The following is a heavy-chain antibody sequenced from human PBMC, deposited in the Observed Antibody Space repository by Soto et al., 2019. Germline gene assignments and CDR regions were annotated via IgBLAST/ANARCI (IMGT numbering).Heavy chain of an antibody. D-gene: IGHD6-19*01. J-gene: IGHJ4*02. CDR1: GYTFTSYG. CDR3: ARDQSGFRYSSGWYDY. Sequence: QVQLVQSGAEVKKPGASVKVSSKASGYTFTSYGISWVRQAPGQGLEWMGWISAYNGNTNYAQKLQGRVTMTTDTSTSTAYMELRSLRSDDTAVYYCARDQSGFRYSSGWYDYWGQGTLVTVSS. CDR2: ISAYNGNT. V-gene: IGHV1-18*01.